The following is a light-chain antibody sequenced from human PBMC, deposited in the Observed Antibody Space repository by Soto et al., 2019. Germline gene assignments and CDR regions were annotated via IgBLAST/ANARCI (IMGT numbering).Light chain of an antibody. V-gene: IGKV3-20*01. J-gene: IGKJ4*01. Sequence: EIVLTQSPGTLSLSPGERATLSCRASQSVSSSYLAWYQQKPGQAPRLLIYGASSRATGIPDRFSGSGSGTAFTLTISRLEPEDCAVYYCQQYGSSPFTFGGGTKVEIK. CDR1: QSVSSSY. CDR3: QQYGSSPFT. CDR2: GAS.